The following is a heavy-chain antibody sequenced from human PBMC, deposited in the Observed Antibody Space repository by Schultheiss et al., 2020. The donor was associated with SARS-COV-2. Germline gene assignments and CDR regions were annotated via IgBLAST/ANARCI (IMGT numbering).Heavy chain of an antibody. D-gene: IGHD3/OR15-3a*01. CDR2: ISSDSVTR. Sequence: GESLKISCAASGFTFSSYAMHWVRQAPGKGLEWVSYISSDSVTRYAESVKGRFTISRDNAKNSLYLQMSSLRADDTALYYCAATTGYYTNVDFWGLGTLVTVSS. CDR3: AATTGYYTNVDF. CDR1: GFTFSSYA. J-gene: IGHJ4*02. V-gene: IGHV3-48*01.